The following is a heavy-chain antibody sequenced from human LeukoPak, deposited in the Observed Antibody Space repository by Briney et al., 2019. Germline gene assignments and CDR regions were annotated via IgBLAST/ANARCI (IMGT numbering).Heavy chain of an antibody. J-gene: IGHJ4*02. D-gene: IGHD6-6*01. Sequence: ASVKVSCKASGYAFTSYGISWVRQAPGQGLEWMGWISAYNGNTNYAQKLQGRVTMTTDTSTSTAYMELRSLRSDDTAVYYCARESTYGIPQLPDYWGQGTLVTVSS. CDR2: ISAYNGNT. CDR1: GYAFTSYG. V-gene: IGHV1-18*01. CDR3: ARESTYGIPQLPDY.